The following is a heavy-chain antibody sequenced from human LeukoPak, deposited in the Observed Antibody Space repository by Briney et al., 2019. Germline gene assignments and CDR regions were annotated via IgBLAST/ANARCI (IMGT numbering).Heavy chain of an antibody. J-gene: IGHJ4*02. D-gene: IGHD2-21*02. Sequence: GRSLRLSCAASGFTFSSYAMHWVRQAPGKGLEWVAVISYDGSNKYYADSVKGRFTISRDNSKNTLYLQMNSLRAEDTAVYYCARHFRGVVTAERYYFDYWGQGTLVTVSS. CDR2: ISYDGSNK. CDR1: GFTFSSYA. CDR3: ARHFRGVVTAERYYFDY. V-gene: IGHV3-30*14.